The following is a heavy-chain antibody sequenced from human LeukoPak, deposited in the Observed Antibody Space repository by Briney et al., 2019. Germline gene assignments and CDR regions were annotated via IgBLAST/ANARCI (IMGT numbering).Heavy chain of an antibody. V-gene: IGHV1-69*13. D-gene: IGHD3-22*01. Sequence: ASVKVSCKASGGTFISYAISWVRQAPGQGLEWMGGIIPIFGTANYAQKFQGRVTITADESTSTAYMELSSLRYEDTAVYYCARLGPYYDSSGYGEYNWFDPWGQGTLVTVSS. J-gene: IGHJ5*02. CDR1: GGTFISYA. CDR2: IIPIFGTA. CDR3: ARLGPYYDSSGYGEYNWFDP.